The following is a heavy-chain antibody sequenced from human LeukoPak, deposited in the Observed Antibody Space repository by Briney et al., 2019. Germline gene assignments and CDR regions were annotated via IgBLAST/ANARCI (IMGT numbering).Heavy chain of an antibody. D-gene: IGHD6-6*01. J-gene: IGHJ4*02. CDR2: IYTSGGT. CDR1: GDSISSYY. Sequence: SETPSLTCTVSGDSISSYYWSWIRQPPGKRLEWIWYIYTSGGTNYIPSLKGRVTISIDTSKNQFSLKLSSVTAADSAVYYCARLTRLSTSPDRYYLDYWGQGTLVTVSS. CDR3: ARLTRLSTSPDRYYLDY. V-gene: IGHV4-4*09.